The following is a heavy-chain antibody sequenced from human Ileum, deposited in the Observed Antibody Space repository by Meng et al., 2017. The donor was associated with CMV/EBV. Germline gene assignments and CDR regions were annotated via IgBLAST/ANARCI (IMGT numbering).Heavy chain of an antibody. J-gene: IGHJ5*02. CDR3: AGGRDYYDSSGYYYPMDNWFDP. V-gene: IGHV3-11*04. CDR1: Y. CDR2: ISRSGSNI. D-gene: IGHD3-22*01. Sequence: YMSWISQAQGKGLEWVSEISRSGSNIYYADSVKGRVNIARDNAKNSLYLQMNSLRAEDTAVYYCAGGRDYYDSSGYYYPMDNWFDPWGQGTLVTVSS.